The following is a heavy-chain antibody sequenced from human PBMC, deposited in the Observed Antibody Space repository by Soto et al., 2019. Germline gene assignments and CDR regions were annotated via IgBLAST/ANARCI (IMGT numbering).Heavy chain of an antibody. CDR2: IYYSGST. D-gene: IGHD6-19*01. Sequence: QLQLQESGPGLVKPSETLSLTCTVSGGSISSSSYYWGWIRQPPGKGLEWIGSIYYSGSTYYNPSLKSRVTXCAXTXTNQFALKLSSVTAADTAVYYCAGHGIAVAGRPFDYWGQGTLVTVSS. V-gene: IGHV4-39*01. J-gene: IGHJ4*02. CDR1: GGSISSSSYY. CDR3: AGHGIAVAGRPFDY.